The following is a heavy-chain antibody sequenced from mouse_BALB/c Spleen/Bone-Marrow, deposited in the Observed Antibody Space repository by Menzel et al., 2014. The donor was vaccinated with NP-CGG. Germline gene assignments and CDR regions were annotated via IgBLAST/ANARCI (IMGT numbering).Heavy chain of an antibody. CDR1: GYAFSNSW. Sequence: VQLQQSGPELVKPGASVRISCKASGYAFSNSWMNWVKQRPGQGLEWIGRIYPGDGDTYYNGKFKGKATLTADKSSSTAYMQLSSLTSVDSAAYFCARSDGYRALDYWGQGTSVTASS. CDR3: ARSDGYRALDY. CDR2: IYPGDGDT. D-gene: IGHD2-3*01. J-gene: IGHJ4*01. V-gene: IGHV1-82*01.